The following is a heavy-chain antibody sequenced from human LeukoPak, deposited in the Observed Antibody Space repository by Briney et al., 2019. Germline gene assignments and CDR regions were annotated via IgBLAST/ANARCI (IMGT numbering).Heavy chain of an antibody. CDR1: GYTFTSHA. CDR3: VKFRGLLTGGLDC. J-gene: IGHJ1*01. Sequence: ASVKVPCKASGYTFTSHAMNWVRQTPGQGLEWMGWINTNTGNPTYAQGFTGRFVFSLDTSVSTAYLQISSLKAEDTAIYYCVKFRGLLTGGLDCWGQGTLVTVSS. V-gene: IGHV7-4-1*02. D-gene: IGHD3-10*01. CDR2: INTNTGNP.